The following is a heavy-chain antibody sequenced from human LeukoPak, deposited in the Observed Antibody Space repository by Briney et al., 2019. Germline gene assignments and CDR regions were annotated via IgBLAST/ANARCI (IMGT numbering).Heavy chain of an antibody. CDR3: ARIDTVVLPSTMFDY. D-gene: IGHD2-2*01. J-gene: IGHJ4*02. CDR1: GGSISSSSYY. CDR2: INYSGNT. V-gene: IGHV4-39*01. Sequence: PSETLSLTCTVSGGSISSSSYYWGWIRQPPGKRLEWIGSINYSGNTYYNPSLKSRVTISVDTSRNQFSLKLSSVTAADTALYYCARIDTVVLPSTMFDYWGQGTLVTVSS.